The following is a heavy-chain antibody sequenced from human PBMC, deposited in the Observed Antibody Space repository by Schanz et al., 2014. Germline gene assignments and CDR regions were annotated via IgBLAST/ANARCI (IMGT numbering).Heavy chain of an antibody. J-gene: IGHJ4*02. CDR2: ISGSSRTI. D-gene: IGHD1-26*01. Sequence: EVQLLESGGGLVQPGGSLRLSCLASGFAFSSYGMNWLRQAPGKGLEWVSYISGSSRTIYYADSMKGRFTVSRDNAENALYLQMNSLRAEDTGLYFCARGGSGSHYRLDYWGQGTLXTVSS. V-gene: IGHV3-48*01. CDR1: GFAFSSYG. CDR3: ARGGSGSHYRLDY.